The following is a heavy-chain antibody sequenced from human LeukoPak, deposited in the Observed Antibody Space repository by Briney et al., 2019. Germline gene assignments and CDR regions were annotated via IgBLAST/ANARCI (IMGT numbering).Heavy chain of an antibody. CDR2: MNPHSDNT. J-gene: IGHJ4*02. CDR3: ARGSSIFGVVEN. CDR1: GGTFSSYA. Sequence: ASVKVSCKASGGTFSSYAIRWVRQATGQGLEWMGWMNPHSDNTAYAQKFQGRVTMTRNTSISTAYMELTSLRSEDTAVYYCARGSSIFGVVENWGQGTLVTVSS. D-gene: IGHD3-3*01. V-gene: IGHV1-8*02.